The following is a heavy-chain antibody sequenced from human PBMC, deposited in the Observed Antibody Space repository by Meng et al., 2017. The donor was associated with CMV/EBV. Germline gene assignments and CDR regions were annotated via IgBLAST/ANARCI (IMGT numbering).Heavy chain of an antibody. CDR2: IYYSGST. CDR1: GGSISSSSYY. D-gene: IGHD6-13*01. Sequence: SETLSLTCTVSGGSISSSSYYWGWIRQPPGKRLEWIGSIYYSGSTYYNPSLKSRVTISVDTSKNQFSLKLSSVTAADTAVYYCARLAAAGLATLDYWGQGTLVTVSS. J-gene: IGHJ4*02. V-gene: IGHV4-39*01. CDR3: ARLAAAGLATLDY.